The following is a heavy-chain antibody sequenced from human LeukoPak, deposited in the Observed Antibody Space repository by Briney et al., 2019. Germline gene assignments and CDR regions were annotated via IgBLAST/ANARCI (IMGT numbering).Heavy chain of an antibody. CDR3: ARGHLLEGLGY. J-gene: IGHJ4*02. CDR2: INPNSGGT. Sequence: GASVKVSCKASGYTFTSYYMHWVRQAPGQGLEWMGWINPNSGGTNYAQKFQGRVTVTKDTSISTAYMDLTGLTSDDTAVYYCARGHLLEGLGYWGQGTLVTVSS. D-gene: IGHD1-1*01. V-gene: IGHV1-2*02. CDR1: GYTFTSYY.